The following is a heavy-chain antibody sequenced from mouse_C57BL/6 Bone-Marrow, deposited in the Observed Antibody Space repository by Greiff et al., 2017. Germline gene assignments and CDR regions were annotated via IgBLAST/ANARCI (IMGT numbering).Heavy chain of an antibody. CDR2: IYPGDGDT. CDR1: GYAFSSSW. J-gene: IGHJ2*01. V-gene: IGHV1-82*01. CDR3: VRGWGDY. D-gene: IGHD3-3*01. Sequence: VQLQQSGPELVKPGASVKISCKASGYAFSSSWMNWVKQRTGKGLEWIGRIYPGDGDTNYNGKFKGKATLTADKSSSTAYMQLSSLTSEDSAVYFCVRGWGDYWGQGTTLTVSS.